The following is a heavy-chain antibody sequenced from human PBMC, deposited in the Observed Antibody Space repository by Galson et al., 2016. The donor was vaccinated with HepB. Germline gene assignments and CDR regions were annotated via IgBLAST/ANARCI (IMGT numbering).Heavy chain of an antibody. CDR1: GGSISSGNYY. D-gene: IGHD3-10*01. CDR3: ARAGGSGSPSYYFDY. J-gene: IGHJ4*02. V-gene: IGHV4-61*02. Sequence: TLSLTCTVSGGSISSGNYYWSWIRQPAGKGLEWIGRIYTSGSTNYNPSLKSRVTMSVDTSKNQFSLNLSPVTAADTAVYYCARAGGSGSPSYYFDYWGRGTLVTVSS. CDR2: IYTSGST.